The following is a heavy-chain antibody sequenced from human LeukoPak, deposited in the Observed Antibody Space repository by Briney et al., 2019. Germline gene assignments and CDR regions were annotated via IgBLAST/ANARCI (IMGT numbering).Heavy chain of an antibody. V-gene: IGHV4-30-2*01. CDR1: GGSISSGGYS. D-gene: IGHD5-18*01. Sequence: PSETLSLTCIVSGGSISSGGYSWSWIRQPPGKGLEWIGYIYHSGSTYYNPSLKSRVTISVDRSKNQFSLKLSSVTAADTAVYYCARVTGGYSYGPGAFDIWGQGTMVTVSS. CDR3: ARVTGGYSYGPGAFDI. J-gene: IGHJ3*02. CDR2: IYHSGST.